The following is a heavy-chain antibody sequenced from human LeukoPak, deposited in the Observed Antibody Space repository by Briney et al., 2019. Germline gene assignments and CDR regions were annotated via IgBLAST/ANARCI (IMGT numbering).Heavy chain of an antibody. CDR1: GFTFSSYS. CDR3: ARDPPHGMDV. J-gene: IGHJ6*02. Sequence: GGPLRLSCAASGFTFSSYSMNWVRQAPGKGLEWVSYISSSSSTIYYADSVKGRFTISRDNAKNSLYLQMNSLRAEDTAVYYCARDPPHGMDVWGQGTTVTVSS. CDR2: ISSSSSTI. V-gene: IGHV3-48*01.